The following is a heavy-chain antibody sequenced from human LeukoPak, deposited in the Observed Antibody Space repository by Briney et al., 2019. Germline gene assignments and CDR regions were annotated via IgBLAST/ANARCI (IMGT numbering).Heavy chain of an antibody. CDR2: ISSSSSYT. Sequence: GGSLRLSCAASGFTFSDYYMSCIRQAPRKGLEWVSYISSSSSYTNYADSVKGRFTISRDNAKNSLYLQINNVKTEDTAVYYCARTSVNSLWDDAFDIWGQGTMVTVSS. J-gene: IGHJ3*02. V-gene: IGHV3-11*03. CDR1: GFTFSDYY. CDR3: ARTSVNSLWDDAFDI. D-gene: IGHD4-17*01.